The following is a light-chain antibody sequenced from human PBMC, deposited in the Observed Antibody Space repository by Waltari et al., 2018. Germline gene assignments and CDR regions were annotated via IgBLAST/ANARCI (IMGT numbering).Light chain of an antibody. CDR3: CSYAGSSTVV. Sequence: QSALTQPASVSGSPGQSITISCTGTSSXXXXXXXXXWYQHHPGKAPKLMSSEGRKRPSGVSYRFSGSKSGNTASLTIPGLQTDDEADYYCCSYAGSSTVVFGGGTKLTVL. CDR1: SSXXXXXXX. CDR2: EGR. J-gene: IGLJ2*01. V-gene: IGLV2-23*01.